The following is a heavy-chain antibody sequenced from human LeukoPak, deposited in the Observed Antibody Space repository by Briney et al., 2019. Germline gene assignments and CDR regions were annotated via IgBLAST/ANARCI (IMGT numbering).Heavy chain of an antibody. J-gene: IGHJ6*03. CDR1: GYSIDNGYY. D-gene: IGHD3-10*01. CDR2: IYHSGNK. CDR3: ARGFIHEDYYYYFYMDV. Sequence: ASETLSLTCTVSGYSIDNGYYWGWIRQPPGKGLEWIGSIYHSGNKYYNPSLKSRVSISVDTSKNQFSLTLRSVTAADTAVYYCARGFIHEDYYYYFYMDVWGKGTTVAISS. V-gene: IGHV4-38-2*02.